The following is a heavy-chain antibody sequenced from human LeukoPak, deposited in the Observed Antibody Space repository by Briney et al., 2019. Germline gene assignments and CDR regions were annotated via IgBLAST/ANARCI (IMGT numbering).Heavy chain of an antibody. CDR1: GFSFSGAW. V-gene: IGHV3-15*01. J-gene: IGHJ4*02. CDR2: IKTKLDGETV. Sequence: GGSLRLSCAASGFSFSGAWMSWVRQAPGKGPEWIGRIKTKLDGETVDYAKSVKGRFIISRDDSKNTLFLQMISLKIEDTAVYYCMTEPPGAKYDNGDHRDYWGQGVLVTVSS. CDR3: MTEPPGAKYDNGDHRDY. D-gene: IGHD4/OR15-4a*01.